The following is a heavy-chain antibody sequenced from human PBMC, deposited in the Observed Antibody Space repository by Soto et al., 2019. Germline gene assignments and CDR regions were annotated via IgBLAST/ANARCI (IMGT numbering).Heavy chain of an antibody. J-gene: IGHJ6*02. V-gene: IGHV1-69*12. CDR3: ARNGRTGTLYYSGMDV. CDR1: GGTFSSYA. Sequence: QVQLVQSGAEVKKPGSSVKVSCKASGGTFSSYAISWVRQAPGQGLEWMGGIIPIFGTANYAQKFQGRVTITADESTSTAYMELSSLRSEDKAVYYCARNGRTGTLYYSGMDVWGQGTTVTVSS. D-gene: IGHD1-1*01. CDR2: IIPIFGTA.